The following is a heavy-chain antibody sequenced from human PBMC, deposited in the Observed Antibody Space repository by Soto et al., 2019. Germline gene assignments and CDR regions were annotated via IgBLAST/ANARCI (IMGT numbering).Heavy chain of an antibody. CDR2: IYYSGST. J-gene: IGHJ5*02. CDR3: ARDRRYCSGGSCYLNWFDP. V-gene: IGHV4-31*03. D-gene: IGHD2-15*01. CDR1: GGSISSGGYY. Sequence: PSETLSLTCTVSGGSISSGGYYWSWIRQHPGKGLEWIGYIYYSGSTYYNPSLKSRVTISVDTSKNQFSLKLSSVTAADTTVYYCARDRRYCSGGSCYLNWFDPRGQGTLVTVSS.